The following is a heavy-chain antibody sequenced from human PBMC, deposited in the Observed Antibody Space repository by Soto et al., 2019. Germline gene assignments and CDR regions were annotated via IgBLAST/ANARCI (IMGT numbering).Heavy chain of an antibody. D-gene: IGHD3-3*01. Sequence: GGSLRLSCASSGFTFSSYAMIWVRQAPGEGLEWVSAISVSGGSTYYADSVKGRFTISRDNSKNTLYLQMNSLRAEDTAVYYCAKVTIFGVVQADYFDYWGQGTLVTVS. J-gene: IGHJ4*02. CDR1: GFTFSSYA. CDR2: ISVSGGST. CDR3: AKVTIFGVVQADYFDY. V-gene: IGHV3-23*01.